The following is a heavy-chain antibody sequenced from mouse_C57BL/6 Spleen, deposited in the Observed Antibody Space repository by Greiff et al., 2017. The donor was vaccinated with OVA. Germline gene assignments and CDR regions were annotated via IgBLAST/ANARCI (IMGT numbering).Heavy chain of an antibody. Sequence: EVQVVESGGGLVKPGGSLKLSCAASGFTFSDYGMHWVRQAPEKGLEWVAYISSGSSTIHYADTVKGRFTISRDNAKNTLFLQMTSLRSENTAMYYCAKRLRAMDYWGQGTSVTFSS. J-gene: IGHJ4*01. CDR2: ISSGSSTI. V-gene: IGHV5-17*01. CDR3: AKRLRAMDY. CDR1: GFTFSDYG.